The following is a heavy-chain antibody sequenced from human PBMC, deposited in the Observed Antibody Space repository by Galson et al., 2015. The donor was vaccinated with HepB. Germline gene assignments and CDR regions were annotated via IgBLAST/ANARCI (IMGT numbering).Heavy chain of an antibody. CDR2: ISSDGRSE. J-gene: IGHJ4*02. D-gene: IGHD2-21*01. Sequence: SLRLSCAASGFTFNAFALHWVRQAPGKGPEWVAVISSDGRSEDYADSVRGRFAISRDDSKDTLYLQINSLKPEDTAVYFCARHSAGVLHPGYYFDHWGQGTLVSVSA. CDR1: GFTFNAFA. CDR3: ARHSAGVLHPGYYFDH. V-gene: IGHV3-30*09.